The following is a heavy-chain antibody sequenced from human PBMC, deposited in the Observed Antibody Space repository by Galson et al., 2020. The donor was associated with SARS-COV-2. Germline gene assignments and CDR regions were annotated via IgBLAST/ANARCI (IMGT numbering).Heavy chain of an antibody. Sequence: ASVKVSCKASGYTFTYYGISWVRQARGQGLEWMGWISTYNGNTNYAQKLQGRVSMTTDTSTSTAYMELRSLRSDDTAVYYCARARDIVGATNSLYWGQGTLVTVSS. CDR3: ARARDIVGATNSLY. D-gene: IGHD1-26*01. CDR1: GYTFTYYG. CDR2: ISTYNGNT. V-gene: IGHV1-18*04. J-gene: IGHJ4*02.